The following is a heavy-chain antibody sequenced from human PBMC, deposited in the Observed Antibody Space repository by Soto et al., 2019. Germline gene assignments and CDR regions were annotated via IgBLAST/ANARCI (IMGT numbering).Heavy chain of an antibody. J-gene: IGHJ4*02. D-gene: IGHD4-17*01. CDR1: GFTFGDYT. Sequence: GGSLILSCTASGFTFGDYTMNWFRQAPGKGLEWVGFIRSKAYGGTTEYAASVKGRFTISRDDSKSIAYLQMNSLKTEDTAVYYCTEALTSDRPYWGQGTLVTVSS. CDR2: IRSKAYGGTT. V-gene: IGHV3-49*03. CDR3: TEALTSDRPY.